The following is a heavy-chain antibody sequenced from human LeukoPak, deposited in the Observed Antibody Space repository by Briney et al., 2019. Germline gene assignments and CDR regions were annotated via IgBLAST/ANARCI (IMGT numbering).Heavy chain of an antibody. Sequence: PGGSLRLSCAASGFTFSTYAMHWVRQAPGKGLEWVAVISYDGSSKYYADSVKGRFTISRDNSKNTLYLQMNSLRAEDTAAYYCARARSSYGYGDAFDIWGQGTMVTVSS. V-gene: IGHV3-30*04. J-gene: IGHJ3*02. CDR1: GFTFSTYA. CDR3: ARARSSYGYGDAFDI. CDR2: ISYDGSSK. D-gene: IGHD5-18*01.